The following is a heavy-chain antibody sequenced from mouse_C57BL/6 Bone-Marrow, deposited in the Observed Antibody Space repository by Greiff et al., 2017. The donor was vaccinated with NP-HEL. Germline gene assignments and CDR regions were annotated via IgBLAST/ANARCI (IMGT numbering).Heavy chain of an antibody. CDR2: IYPKSGNT. D-gene: IGHD2-3*01. V-gene: IGHV1-81*01. CDR1: GYPFTTYG. CDR3: ARWLLPFAY. Sequence: VQLQQSGAELARPGASVKLSCKASGYPFTTYGISWVKQRPGQGLEWIGEIYPKSGNTYYNEKFKGKATLTADKSSSTAYMELRSLTSEDSAVYFCARWLLPFAYWGQGTLVTVSA. J-gene: IGHJ3*01.